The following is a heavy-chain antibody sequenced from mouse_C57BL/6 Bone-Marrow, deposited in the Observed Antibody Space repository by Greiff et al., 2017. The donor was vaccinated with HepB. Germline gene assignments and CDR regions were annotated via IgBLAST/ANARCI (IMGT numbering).Heavy chain of an antibody. D-gene: IGHD1-1*01. V-gene: IGHV1-19*01. CDR3: ARSFYYYGSSSHYFDY. Sequence: VQLQQSGPVLVKPGASVKMSCKASGYTFTDYYMNWVKQSHGKSLEWIGVINPYNGGTSYNQKFKGKATLTVDKSSSTAYMELNSLTSEDSAVYYCARSFYYYGSSSHYFDYWGQGTTLTVSS. CDR1: GYTFTDYY. CDR2: INPYNGGT. J-gene: IGHJ2*01.